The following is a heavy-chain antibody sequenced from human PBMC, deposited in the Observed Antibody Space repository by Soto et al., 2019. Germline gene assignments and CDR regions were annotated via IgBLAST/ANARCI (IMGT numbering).Heavy chain of an antibody. V-gene: IGHV4-30-4*01. J-gene: IGHJ4*02. CDR1: GGSVSSVNYY. D-gene: IGHD3-22*01. Sequence: QVQLQESGPGLVKPSQTLSLTCTVSGGSVSSVNYYWSWIRQPPGKGLEWIGYIYYSGSTYYNPSLKSRLTISIDTSKNQFSLKLSSVTAADTAVYYCARETFYYDSRGPRPIDYWGQGTLVTASS. CDR2: IYYSGST. CDR3: ARETFYYDSRGPRPIDY.